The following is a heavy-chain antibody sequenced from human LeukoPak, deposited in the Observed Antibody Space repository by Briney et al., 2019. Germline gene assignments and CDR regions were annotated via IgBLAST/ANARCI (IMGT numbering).Heavy chain of an antibody. CDR3: ARGATVTGHYYYYYMDV. J-gene: IGHJ6*03. CDR1: GGSISSHY. Sequence: SETLSLTCTVSGGSISSHYWSWIRQPPGKGLEWIGEINHSGSTNYNPSLKSRVTISVDTSKNQFSLKLSSVTAADTAVYYCARGATVTGHYYYYYMDVWGKGTTVTVSS. D-gene: IGHD4-17*01. CDR2: INHSGST. V-gene: IGHV4-34*01.